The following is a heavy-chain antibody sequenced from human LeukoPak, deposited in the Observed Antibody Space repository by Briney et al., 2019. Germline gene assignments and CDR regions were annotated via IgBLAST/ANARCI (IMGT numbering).Heavy chain of an antibody. CDR2: IYYSGST. J-gene: IGHJ3*02. D-gene: IGHD4-23*01. CDR1: GGSISSGDFY. V-gene: IGHV4-61*08. Sequence: SQTLSLTCTVSGGSISSGDFYWTWIRQPPGKGLEWIGYIYYSGSTNYNPSLKSRVTISVDTSKNQFSLKLSSVTAADTAVYYCAREIGGDAFDIWGQGTMVTVSS. CDR3: AREIGGDAFDI.